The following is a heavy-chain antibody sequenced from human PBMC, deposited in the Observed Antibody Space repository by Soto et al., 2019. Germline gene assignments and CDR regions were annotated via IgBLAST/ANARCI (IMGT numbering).Heavy chain of an antibody. V-gene: IGHV3-30*18. D-gene: IGHD3-22*01. CDR2: ISYDGGSK. J-gene: IGHJ4*02. Sequence: QVQLVESGGGVVQPGKSLRLSCAASGFTFSTYGIHWVRQAPGKGLEWVALISYDGGSKYYGDSVKGRFIISRDNSHNTVSLQMNSLRADDTAVYFCAKEQLAMTVVVADYFGSWGQRTLVTVSS. CDR1: GFTFSTYG. CDR3: AKEQLAMTVVVADYFGS.